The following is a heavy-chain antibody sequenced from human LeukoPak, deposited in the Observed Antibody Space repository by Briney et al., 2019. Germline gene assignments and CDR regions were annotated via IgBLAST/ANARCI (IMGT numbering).Heavy chain of an antibody. CDR1: GFTFSSYA. V-gene: IGHV3-23*01. CDR2: ISGSGGST. Sequence: GGSLRLSCAASGFTFSSYAMSWVRQAPGKGLEWISAISGSGGSTYYADSVKGRFTISRDNSKNTLYLQMNSLRAEDTAVYYCAKDLREATGPFDYWGQGTLVTVSS. CDR3: AKDLREATGPFDY. J-gene: IGHJ4*02. D-gene: IGHD1-26*01.